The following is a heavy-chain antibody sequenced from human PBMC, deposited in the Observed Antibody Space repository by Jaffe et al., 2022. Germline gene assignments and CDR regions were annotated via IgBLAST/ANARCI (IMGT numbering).Heavy chain of an antibody. V-gene: IGHV3-30*02. CDR1: GFTFSSYG. Sequence: QVQLVESGGGVVQPGGSLRLSCAASGFTFSSYGMHWVRQAPGKGLEWVAFIRYDGSNKYYADSVKGRFTISRDNSKNTLYLQMNSLRAEDTAVYYCAKDADWGGVRKSYMDVWGKGTTVTVSS. D-gene: IGHD2-21*01. CDR2: IRYDGSNK. J-gene: IGHJ6*03. CDR3: AKDADWGGVRKSYMDV.